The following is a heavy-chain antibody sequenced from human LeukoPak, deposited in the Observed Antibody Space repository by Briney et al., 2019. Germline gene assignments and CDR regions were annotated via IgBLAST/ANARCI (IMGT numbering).Heavy chain of an antibody. CDR3: AKEVRTSGRAGIFGY. V-gene: IGHV3-30*04. CDR1: TFTFSNSV. J-gene: IGHJ4*02. D-gene: IGHD2-2*01. CDR2: ISIDGNGK. Sequence: TGGSLRLSCVPSTFTFSNSVMHWVRQARGKGLEWVSGISIDGNGKYYADSVRGRITISRDNSKNTLYLEMNSLSAEDTAVYYCAKEVRTSGRAGIFGYWGQGTLVTVSS.